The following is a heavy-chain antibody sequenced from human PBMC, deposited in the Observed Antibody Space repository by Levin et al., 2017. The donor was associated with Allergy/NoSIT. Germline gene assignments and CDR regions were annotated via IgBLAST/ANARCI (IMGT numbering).Heavy chain of an antibody. V-gene: IGHV3-23*01. J-gene: IGHJ3*02. CDR1: GFTFSSYA. CDR2: ISGSGGST. D-gene: IGHD6-19*01. CDR3: AKGRGNTYSSGWWGNAFDI. Sequence: PGGSLRLSCAASGFTFSSYAMSWVRQAPGKGLEWVSAISGSGGSTYYADSVKGRFTISRDNSKNTLYLQMNSLRAEDTAVYYCAKGRGNTYSSGWWGNAFDIWGQGTMVTVSS.